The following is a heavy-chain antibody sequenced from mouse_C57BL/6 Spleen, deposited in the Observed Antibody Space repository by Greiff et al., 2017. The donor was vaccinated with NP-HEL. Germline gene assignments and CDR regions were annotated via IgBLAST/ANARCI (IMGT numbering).Heavy chain of an antibody. CDR3: ASFDGDYWYFDV. Sequence: QVQLKESGAELARPGASVKLSCKASGYTFTSYGISWVKQRTGQGLEWIGEIYPRSGNTYYNEKFKGKATLTADKSSSTAYMELRSLTSEDSAVYFCASFDGDYWYFDVWGTGTTVTVSS. J-gene: IGHJ1*03. CDR1: GYTFTSYG. CDR2: IYPRSGNT. V-gene: IGHV1-81*01.